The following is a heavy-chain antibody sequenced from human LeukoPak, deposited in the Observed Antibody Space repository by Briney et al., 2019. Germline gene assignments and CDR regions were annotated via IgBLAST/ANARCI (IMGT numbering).Heavy chain of an antibody. CDR3: ARYRGGYYFDY. CDR1: GFTFSRYW. CDR2: IKQDGSEK. V-gene: IGHV3-7*03. J-gene: IGHJ4*02. D-gene: IGHD2-15*01. Sequence: GGSLRLSCAASGFTFSRYWMSWVRQAPGKGLEWVANIKQDGSEKYYVDSVKGRFTISRDNAKNSLYLQMNSLRAEDTAMYYCARYRGGYYFDYWGQGTLVTVSS.